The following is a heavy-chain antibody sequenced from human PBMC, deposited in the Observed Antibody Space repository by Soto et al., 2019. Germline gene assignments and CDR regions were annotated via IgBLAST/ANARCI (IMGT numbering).Heavy chain of an antibody. Sequence: GASVKVSCKDSGYAFTSYGISWVRQAPGQGLEWMGWISAYNGNTNYAQKLQGRVTMTTDTSTSTAYMELRSLRSDDTAVYYCARSHIAAAGTHWFDPWGQGTLVTVSS. V-gene: IGHV1-18*01. J-gene: IGHJ5*02. D-gene: IGHD6-13*01. CDR2: ISAYNGNT. CDR3: ARSHIAAAGTHWFDP. CDR1: GYAFTSYG.